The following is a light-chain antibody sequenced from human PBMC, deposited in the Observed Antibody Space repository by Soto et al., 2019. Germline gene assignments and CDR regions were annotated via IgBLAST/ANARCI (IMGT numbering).Light chain of an antibody. J-gene: IGLJ2*01. CDR3: AAWDDSLMVRV. CDR1: SSNIGSNT. Sequence: QPVLTQPPSASGTPGQRVTISCSGSSSNIGSNTVNWYQQLPGTAPKLLIYSNSQRPSGVPDRFSGSKSGTSASLAISGLQSEDEADYYCAAWDDSLMVRVFGGGTKLTVL. V-gene: IGLV1-44*01. CDR2: SNS.